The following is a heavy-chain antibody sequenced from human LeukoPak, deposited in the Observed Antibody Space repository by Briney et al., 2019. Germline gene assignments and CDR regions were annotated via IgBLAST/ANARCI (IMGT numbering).Heavy chain of an antibody. CDR3: ARAELRYFDWPPGDY. CDR2: MNPNSGNT. V-gene: IGHV1-8*01. J-gene: IGHJ4*02. CDR1: GYTFTDYD. D-gene: IGHD3-9*01. Sequence: ASVKVSCKASGYTFTDYDINSVRQATGQGLEWMGWMNPNSGNTGYTQKFQGRVTMTRNTSISTAYMELSSLRSEDTAVYYCARAELRYFDWPPGDYWGQGTLVTVSP.